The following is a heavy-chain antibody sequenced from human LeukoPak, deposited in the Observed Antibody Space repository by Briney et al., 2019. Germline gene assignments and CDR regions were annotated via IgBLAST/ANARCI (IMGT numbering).Heavy chain of an antibody. Sequence: GGSLTLSCAACGYTFSSYAMRWVRQAPGKGLEGVAVISYDGSNKYYADSVKGRFTISSDNSKNTLYLQMNIQREADTAVYYFAGVHCWVGGSGSPTGAFDYWGQGTLVTAAS. CDR2: ISYDGSNK. CDR1: GYTFSSYA. V-gene: IGHV3-30*01. CDR3: AGVHCWVGGSGSPTGAFDY. J-gene: IGHJ4*02. D-gene: IGHD3-10*01.